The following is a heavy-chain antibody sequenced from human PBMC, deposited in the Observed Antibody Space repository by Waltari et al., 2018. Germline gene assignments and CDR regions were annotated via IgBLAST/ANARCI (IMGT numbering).Heavy chain of an antibody. CDR2: ISTNTGNP. Sequence: QVQLVQSGPELKKPGASVKISCKASGYIFTSYALIWLRQALGKGPELMGWISTNTGNPTYAQGFRGRFVFSLDNTVNTAYLEINRLKTEDTAIYYCAREVVPSSTIVVNWFDPWGQGTLVTVSS. CDR1: GYIFTSYA. J-gene: IGHJ5*02. D-gene: IGHD2-2*01. CDR3: AREVVPSSTIVVNWFDP. V-gene: IGHV7-4-1*02.